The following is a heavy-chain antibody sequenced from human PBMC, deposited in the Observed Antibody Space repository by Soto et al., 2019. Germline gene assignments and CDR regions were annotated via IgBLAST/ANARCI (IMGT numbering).Heavy chain of an antibody. CDR1: GFTFSSYA. CDR3: AKDWITGNYYYGMDV. J-gene: IGHJ6*02. V-gene: IGHV3-23*01. Sequence: GGSLRLSCAASGFTFSSYAMSWVRQAPGKGLEWVSAISGSGGSTYYADSVKGRFTISRDNSKNTLYLQMNSLRAEDTAVYYCAKDWITGNYYYGMDVWGQGTTVTVLL. CDR2: ISGSGGST. D-gene: IGHD1-20*01.